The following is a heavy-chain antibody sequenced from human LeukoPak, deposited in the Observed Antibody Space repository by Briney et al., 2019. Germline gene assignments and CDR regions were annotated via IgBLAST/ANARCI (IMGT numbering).Heavy chain of an antibody. CDR1: GGSISGYY. D-gene: IGHD3-10*01. Sequence: SSETLSLTCTVSGGSISGYYWTWLRQPPGKGLEWIGYIFFSGSTDYNPSLKSRATLSIDTSKKQFSLKLTSVTAADTAVYYCARVTGSPPTFDYWGQGTLVTVSS. V-gene: IGHV4-59*08. J-gene: IGHJ4*02. CDR3: ARVTGSPPTFDY. CDR2: IFFSGST.